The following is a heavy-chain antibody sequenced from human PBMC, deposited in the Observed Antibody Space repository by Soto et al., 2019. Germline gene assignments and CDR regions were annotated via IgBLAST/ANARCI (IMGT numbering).Heavy chain of an antibody. CDR3: ARQSGRDDAFDL. V-gene: IGHV1-69*01. D-gene: IGHD1-26*01. J-gene: IGHJ3*01. CDR1: GGTFTYS. CDR2: IMPIFGTT. Sequence: QVQLVQSGAEVKKPGSSVRVSCQASGGTFTYSVSWVRQAPGQGLEWMGGIMPIFGTTNYAQKVQGGMTITADESRNIAYLELSSLKSEDTAVYYCARQSGRDDAFDLWGQGTLVTVSS.